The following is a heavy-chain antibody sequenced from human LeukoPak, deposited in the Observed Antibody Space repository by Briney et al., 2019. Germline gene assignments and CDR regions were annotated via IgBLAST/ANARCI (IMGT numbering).Heavy chain of an antibody. CDR1: GITFSSYS. D-gene: IGHD3-10*01. CDR2: ISSSSSYI. CDR3: ARDWEGWFGELYYYYYMDV. V-gene: IGHV3-21*01. J-gene: IGHJ6*03. Sequence: RPGGSLRLSCVASGITFSSYSMNWVRQAPGKGLEWVSSISSSSSYIYYADSVKGRFTISRDNAKNSLYLQMNSLRAEDTAVYYCARDWEGWFGELYYYYYMDVWGKGTTVTVSS.